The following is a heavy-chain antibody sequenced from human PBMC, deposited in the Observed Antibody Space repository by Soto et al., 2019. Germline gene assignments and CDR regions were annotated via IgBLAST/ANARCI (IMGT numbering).Heavy chain of an antibody. CDR3: ASQTYYYDFDY. J-gene: IGHJ4*02. V-gene: IGHV3-9*01. CDR2: ISANGDNV. Sequence: PGGSLRLSCVASGFTVDDYAMHWVRQAPGKGLEWVSGISANGDNVDYADSVKGRFTVSRDNAKNSLFLQMNSLRPEDTALYYCASQTYYYDFDYWGQGTLVTVSS. D-gene: IGHD3-10*01. CDR1: GFTVDDYA.